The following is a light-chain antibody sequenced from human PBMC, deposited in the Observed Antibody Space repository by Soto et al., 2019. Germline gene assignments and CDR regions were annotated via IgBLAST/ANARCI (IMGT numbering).Light chain of an antibody. J-gene: IGKJ2*01. V-gene: IGKV1-39*01. CDR1: QSISSY. CDR3: QQSDSTPT. Sequence: DIQMTQSPSSLSASIGDRVTITCRARQSISSYLNWYQQTPGKAPKLLIYAASSLQSGVPSRFSGSGSGTDFTLTISNLQPEDFATYYCQQSDSTPTFGQGTKVEIK. CDR2: AAS.